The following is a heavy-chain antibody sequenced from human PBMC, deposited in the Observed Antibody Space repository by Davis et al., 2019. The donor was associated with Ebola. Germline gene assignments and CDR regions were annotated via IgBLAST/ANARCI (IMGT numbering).Heavy chain of an antibody. V-gene: IGHV3-23*01. D-gene: IGHD3-10*01. CDR1: GFTFSSYA. CDR3: ARVLRFRELLKHYYYYYGMDV. CDR2: ISGSGGST. J-gene: IGHJ6*02. Sequence: GGSLRLSCAASGFTFSSYAMSWVRQAPGKGLEWVSAISGSGGSTYYADSVKGRFTISRDNSKNTLYLQMNSLRAEDTAVYYCARVLRFRELLKHYYYYYGMDVWGQGTTVTVSS.